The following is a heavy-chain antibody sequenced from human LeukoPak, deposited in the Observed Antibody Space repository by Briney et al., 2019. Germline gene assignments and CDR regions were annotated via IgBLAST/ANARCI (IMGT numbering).Heavy chain of an antibody. CDR3: AKSIAMIRGVPDY. D-gene: IGHD3-10*01. CDR1: GFTFSSYG. J-gene: IGHJ4*02. V-gene: IGHV3-30*18. Sequence: PGGSLRLSCAASGFTFSSYGMHWVRQAPGKGLEWVAVISYDGSNKYYADSVKGRFTISRDNSKNTLYLQMNSLRTEDTAVYYCAKSIAMIRGVPDYWGQGTLVTVSS. CDR2: ISYDGSNK.